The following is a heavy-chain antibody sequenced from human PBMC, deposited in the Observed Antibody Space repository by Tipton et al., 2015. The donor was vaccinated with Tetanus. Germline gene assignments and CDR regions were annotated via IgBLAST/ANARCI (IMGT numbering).Heavy chain of an antibody. CDR3: ARHGTAAAGYYYYGMDV. D-gene: IGHD6-13*01. Sequence: QLVQSGAEVKKPGESLKISCKGSGYSFTSYWLGWGRQMPGKGLEWMGIIYPGDSDTRYSPSFQGQVTISADKSISTAYLQWSSLKASAPAMYYCARHGTAAAGYYYYGMDVWGQGTPVTVSS. V-gene: IGHV5-51*01. CDR2: IYPGDSDT. J-gene: IGHJ6*02. CDR1: GYSFTSYW.